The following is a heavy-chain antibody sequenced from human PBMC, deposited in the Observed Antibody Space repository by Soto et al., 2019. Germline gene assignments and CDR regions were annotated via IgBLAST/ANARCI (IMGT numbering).Heavy chain of an antibody. CDR2: IRSKAYGGTT. CDR3: TRTPDTRDYDFWSGNDAIDI. CDR1: GFTFGDDA. D-gene: IGHD3-3*01. Sequence: GGSLRLSCTASGFTFGDDAMSWFRQAPGKGLEWGGFIRSKAYGGTTEYAAAVKGRITISRDDSKSIAYLQMNSLKTEDTAVYYCTRTPDTRDYDFWSGNDAIDIWGQGTMVTVSS. V-gene: IGHV3-49*03. J-gene: IGHJ3*02.